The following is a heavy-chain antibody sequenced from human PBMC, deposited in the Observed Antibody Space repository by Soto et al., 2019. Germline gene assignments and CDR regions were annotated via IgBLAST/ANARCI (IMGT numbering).Heavy chain of an antibody. Sequence: VQLVQSGAEVKKPGSSVKVSCKASGGTFSSYAISWVRQAPGQGLEWMGGIIPIFGTANYAQKFQGRVTITADESTSTAYMELSSLRSEDTAVYYCARDSVPYIVGANYFDYWGQGTLVTVSS. V-gene: IGHV1-69*01. J-gene: IGHJ4*02. D-gene: IGHD1-26*01. CDR1: GGTFSSYA. CDR3: ARDSVPYIVGANYFDY. CDR2: IIPIFGTA.